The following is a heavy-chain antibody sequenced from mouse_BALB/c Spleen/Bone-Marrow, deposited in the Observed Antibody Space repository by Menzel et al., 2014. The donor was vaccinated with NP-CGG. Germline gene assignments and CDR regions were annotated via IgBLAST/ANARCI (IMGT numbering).Heavy chain of an antibody. V-gene: IGHV5-12-2*01. Sequence: MLVESGGGLVQPGGSLKLSCAASGFTFSSYTMSWVRQTPEKRLEWVAYISNGGGSTYYPDTVKGRFTISRDNAKNTLYLQMSSLKSEDMAMYYCARRVWSRGGDYWGQGTSVTVSS. CDR2: ISNGGGST. CDR3: ARRVWSRGGDY. D-gene: IGHD2-10*02. CDR1: GFTFSSYT. J-gene: IGHJ4*01.